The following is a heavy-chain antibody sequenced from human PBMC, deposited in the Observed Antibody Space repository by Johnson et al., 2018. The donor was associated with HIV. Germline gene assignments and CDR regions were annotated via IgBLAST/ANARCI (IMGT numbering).Heavy chain of an antibody. CDR1: GFTVSSNY. V-gene: IGHV3-53*01. Sequence: VQLVESGGGLIQPGGSLRLSCAASGFTVSSNYMSWVRQAPGKGLEWVSVIYSGGSTYYADSVKGRFTISRDNSKNTLYLQMNSLRAEDTAVHFCARDWNEYSSSDGALDIWGQGTMVTVSS. D-gene: IGHD6-6*01. CDR2: IYSGGST. J-gene: IGHJ3*02. CDR3: ARDWNEYSSSDGALDI.